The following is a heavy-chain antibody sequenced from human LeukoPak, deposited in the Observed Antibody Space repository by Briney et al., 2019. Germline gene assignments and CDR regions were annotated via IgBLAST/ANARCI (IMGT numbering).Heavy chain of an antibody. Sequence: GRSLRLSCTASGFTFSSYGMHWVRQAPGKGLEWMSVIWYDGSNKYYADSVKGRFTVSRDNSKNTLYLQMNSLRAEDTAVYYCARDRDSSGWYEAFDYWGQGTLVTVSS. CDR3: ARDRDSSGWYEAFDY. V-gene: IGHV3-33*01. J-gene: IGHJ4*02. CDR2: IWYDGSNK. CDR1: GFTFSSYG. D-gene: IGHD6-19*01.